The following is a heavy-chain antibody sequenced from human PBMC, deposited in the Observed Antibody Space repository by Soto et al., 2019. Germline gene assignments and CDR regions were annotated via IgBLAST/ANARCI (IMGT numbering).Heavy chain of an antibody. D-gene: IGHD3-22*01. CDR3: ARLPYDYDSSGYPKSQYWYFDL. CDR2: IYYSGST. J-gene: IGHJ2*01. V-gene: IGHV4-39*01. CDR1: VGSISSSSYY. Sequence: QLQLQESGPGLVKPSETLSLTCTVSVGSISSSSYYWGWIRQPPGKGLEWIGSIYYSGSTYYKPSRKSRVNISVDTSKNQFFLKLSSVTAAEMAVYYCARLPYDYDSSGYPKSQYWYFDLWGRGTLVTVSS.